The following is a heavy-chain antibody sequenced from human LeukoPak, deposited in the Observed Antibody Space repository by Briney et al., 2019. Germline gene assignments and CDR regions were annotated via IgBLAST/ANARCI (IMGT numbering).Heavy chain of an antibody. D-gene: IGHD5-18*01. CDR1: GFTFSSYW. J-gene: IGHJ5*02. V-gene: IGHV3-74*01. Sequence: GGSLRLSCAASGFTFSSYWMHWVRQAPGKGLVWVSRIKSDGSSTSYADSVKGRFTISRDNAKNSLYLQMNSLRAEDTAVYYCARDSVVDTAMVRQWDWFDPWGQGTLVTVSS. CDR3: ARDSVVDTAMVRQWDWFDP. CDR2: IKSDGSST.